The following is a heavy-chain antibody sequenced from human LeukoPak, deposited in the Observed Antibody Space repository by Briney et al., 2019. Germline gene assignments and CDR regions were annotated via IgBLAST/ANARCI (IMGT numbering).Heavy chain of an antibody. J-gene: IGHJ4*02. D-gene: IGHD1-26*01. V-gene: IGHV1-18*01. Sequence: ASVKVSCKASGYTFTSYGISWVRQAPGQGLEWMGWISAYNGNTNYAQKLQGRVTITADESTSTAYMELSSLRSEDTAVYYCARDGFRYSGSYANDYWGQGTLVTVSS. CDR2: ISAYNGNT. CDR3: ARDGFRYSGSYANDY. CDR1: GYTFTSYG.